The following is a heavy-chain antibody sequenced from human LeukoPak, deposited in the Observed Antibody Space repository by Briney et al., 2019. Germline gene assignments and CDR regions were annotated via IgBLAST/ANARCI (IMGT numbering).Heavy chain of an antibody. D-gene: IGHD5-12*01. V-gene: IGHV3-30*18. Sequence: GGSLRLSCAASGFTFSSYGMHWVRQAPGKGLEWVAVISYDGSNKYYADSVKGRFTLSRDNSKNTLYLQMNSLRAEDTAVYYCAKDSDGYDYFDYWGQGTLVTVSS. J-gene: IGHJ4*02. CDR1: GFTFSSYG. CDR2: ISYDGSNK. CDR3: AKDSDGYDYFDY.